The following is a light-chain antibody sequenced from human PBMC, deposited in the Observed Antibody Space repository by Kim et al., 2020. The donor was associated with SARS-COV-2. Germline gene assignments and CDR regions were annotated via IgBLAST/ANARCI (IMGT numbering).Light chain of an antibody. CDR3: QRRSNWLT. V-gene: IGKV3-11*01. Sequence: SLSPGEGAPLSCRASQSVSGYLAWYQQKPGQAPRFLFYDASIWATGIPARFSGSGSGTDFTLTISSLEPEDFAVYYCQRRSNWLTFGGGTKMDIK. CDR1: QSVSGY. J-gene: IGKJ4*01. CDR2: DAS.